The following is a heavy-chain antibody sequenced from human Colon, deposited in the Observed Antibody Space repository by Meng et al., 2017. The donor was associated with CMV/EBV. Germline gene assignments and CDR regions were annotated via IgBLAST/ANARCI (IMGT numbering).Heavy chain of an antibody. CDR1: GYTFTNYY. Sequence: ASVKVSCKASGYTFTNYYMHWVRQAPGQGLVWMGIINPSGGSTSYAQKFQGRVTMPRDTSTSTVYMELSSLRSEDTAVYYCARVSSWGGFIDYWGQGTLVTVSS. CDR3: ARVSSWGGFIDY. CDR2: INPSGGST. J-gene: IGHJ4*02. D-gene: IGHD6-13*01. V-gene: IGHV1-46*01.